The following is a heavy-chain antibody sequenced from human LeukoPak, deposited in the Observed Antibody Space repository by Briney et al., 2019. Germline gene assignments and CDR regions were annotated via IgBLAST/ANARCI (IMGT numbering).Heavy chain of an antibody. V-gene: IGHV3-30*02. J-gene: IGHJ4*02. CDR3: AKSQRAPYYFDY. CDR1: GFTVSSNY. Sequence: PGGSLRLSCAASGFTVSSNYMSWVRQAPGKGLEWVAFIRYDGSNKYYADSVKGRFTISRDNSKNTLYLQMNSLRAEDTAVYYCAKSQRAPYYFDYWGQGTLVTVSS. CDR2: IRYDGSNK.